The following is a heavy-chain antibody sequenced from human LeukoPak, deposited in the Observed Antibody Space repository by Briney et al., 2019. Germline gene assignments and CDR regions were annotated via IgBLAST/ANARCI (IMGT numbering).Heavy chain of an antibody. J-gene: IGHJ6*03. CDR2: INPNSGGT. CDR3: ARESGGYYYYYYYYMDV. Sequence: GASVKVSCKASGYTFTGYYMHWVRQAPGQGLEWMGWINPNSGGTNYAQKFQGRVTMTRDTSISTAYMELSRLRSDDTAVYYCARESGGYYYYYYYYMDVWGKGTTVTVSS. V-gene: IGHV1-2*02. D-gene: IGHD1-26*01. CDR1: GYTFTGYY.